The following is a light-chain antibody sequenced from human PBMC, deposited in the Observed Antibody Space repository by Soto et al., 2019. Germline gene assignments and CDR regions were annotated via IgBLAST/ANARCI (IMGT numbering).Light chain of an antibody. CDR1: SSDIGSYNV. Sequence: QSALTQPASVSGSPGQSITISCTGASSDIGSYNVVSWYQLPLGKPHKLIIYEVSNRPSGVSNRLSGSKSCTTPSLTSSRPQAEDDADYDGSADTGTTAVFGGGTKLTVL. CDR2: EVS. V-gene: IGLV2-14*01. J-gene: IGLJ2*01. CDR3: SADTGTTAV.